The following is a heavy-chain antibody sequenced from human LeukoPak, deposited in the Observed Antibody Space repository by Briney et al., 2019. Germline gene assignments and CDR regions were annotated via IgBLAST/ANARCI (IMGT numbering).Heavy chain of an antibody. V-gene: IGHV3-21*01. CDR3: ARTMIVVSGYRDAFDI. Sequence: PGGSLRLSCAASGFTFSSYSMNWVRQAPGKGLEWVSSISSSSSYIYYADSVKGRFTISRDNAKNSLYLQMNSLRAEDTAVYYCARTMIVVSGYRDAFDIWGQGTMVTVSS. J-gene: IGHJ3*02. D-gene: IGHD3-22*01. CDR2: ISSSSSYI. CDR1: GFTFSSYS.